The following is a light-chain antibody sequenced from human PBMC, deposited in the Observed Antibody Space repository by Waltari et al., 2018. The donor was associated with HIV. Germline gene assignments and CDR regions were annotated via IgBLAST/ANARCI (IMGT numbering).Light chain of an antibody. CDR3: CSYAGSYPVV. V-gene: IGLV2-11*01. Sequence: QSALTQPRSVSGYPGQSVTISCTGTSSDVGVYNFVSWYQQHPGKAPKLMIYDVSKRPSGFPDRVPGSKSGNTAALPISVLQSEDEADYYCCSYAGSYPVVFGGGTKLTVL. CDR1: SSDVGVYNF. J-gene: IGLJ2*01. CDR2: DVS.